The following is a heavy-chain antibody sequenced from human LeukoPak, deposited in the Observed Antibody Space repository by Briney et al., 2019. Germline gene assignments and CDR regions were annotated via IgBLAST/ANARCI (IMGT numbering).Heavy chain of an antibody. J-gene: IGHJ5*02. Sequence: SEPLSLTCTVSNGSITSDTYFWAWIRQPPGKGLEWIGTIYYSGSPYYNTSLRGRLTISVDTSNNQFSLKLSSVTAADTAVYYCARDSTSGMGYNWFDPWGQGTLVTVSS. CDR1: NGSITSDTYF. D-gene: IGHD2-2*01. CDR3: ARDSTSGMGYNWFDP. CDR2: IYYSGSP. V-gene: IGHV4-39*02.